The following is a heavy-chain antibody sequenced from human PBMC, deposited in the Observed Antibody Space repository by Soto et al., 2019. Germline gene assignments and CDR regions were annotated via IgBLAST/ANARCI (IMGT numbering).Heavy chain of an antibody. V-gene: IGHV1-69*13. CDR2: IIPIFGTA. D-gene: IGHD2-8*01. J-gene: IGHJ6*02. Sequence: ASVKVSCKASGGTFSSYAISWVRQAPGQGLEWMGGIIPIFGTANYAQKFQGRVTITADESTSTAYMELSSLRSEDTAVYYCARVGGYCTNGVCPPVEYYYYGMDVWG. CDR3: ARVGGYCTNGVCPPVEYYYYGMDV. CDR1: GGTFSSYA.